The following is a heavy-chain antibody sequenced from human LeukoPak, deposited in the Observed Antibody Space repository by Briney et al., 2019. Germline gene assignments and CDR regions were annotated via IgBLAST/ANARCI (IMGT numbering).Heavy chain of an antibody. CDR3: AKTYSWYYFDY. J-gene: IGHJ4*02. Sequence: GGSLRLSCAASGFTFSSYNMNWVRQAPGQGLEWVSSITSGSSYIYYADSVKGRFTISRDNAKSSLYLQMNSLRAEDTAVYYCAKTYSWYYFDYWGQGTLVTVSS. CDR1: GFTFSSYN. V-gene: IGHV3-21*04. CDR2: ITSGSSYI. D-gene: IGHD6-13*01.